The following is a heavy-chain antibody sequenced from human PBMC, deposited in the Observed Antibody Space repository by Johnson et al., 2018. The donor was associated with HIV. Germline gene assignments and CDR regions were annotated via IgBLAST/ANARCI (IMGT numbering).Heavy chain of an antibody. CDR3: AKDSAPSWGRYDSFDF. J-gene: IGHJ3*01. CDR2: TNSDGSST. V-gene: IGHV3-74*01. D-gene: IGHD2-2*01. CDR1: GLIFSRSW. Sequence: VQLVESGGGLVQPGGSLRLPCAASGLIFSRSWIHWVRQAPGKGLVWVSRTNSDGSSTNYADSVKGRFTISRDKAKNTLHLQMNSLRAEDTAVYYCAKDSAPSWGRYDSFDFWGQGTMVTVSA.